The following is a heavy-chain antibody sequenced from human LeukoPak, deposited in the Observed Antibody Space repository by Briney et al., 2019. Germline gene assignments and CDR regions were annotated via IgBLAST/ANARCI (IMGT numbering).Heavy chain of an antibody. D-gene: IGHD2-2*01. CDR1: GGSFSGYY. CDR3: ASPHPYADLRGDAFDI. Sequence: SETLSLTRAVYGGSFSGYYWSWIRQPPGKGLEWIGEINHSGSTNYNPSLKSRVTISVDTSKNQFSLKLSSVTAADTAVYYCASPHPYADLRGDAFDIWGQGTMVTVSS. J-gene: IGHJ3*02. V-gene: IGHV4-34*01. CDR2: INHSGST.